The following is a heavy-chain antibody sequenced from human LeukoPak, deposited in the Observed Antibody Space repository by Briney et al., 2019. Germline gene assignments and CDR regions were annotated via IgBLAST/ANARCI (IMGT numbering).Heavy chain of an antibody. D-gene: IGHD4-17*01. J-gene: IGHJ5*02. Sequence: SVKLSCKASGGTFSSYTISWVRQAPGPGLEWMGRIIIILGIANYAQKFRGRVTITADKSTSTAYMDLSSLRSEGTAVYYCARDVMTTVTTVFDPWGQGTLVTASS. CDR3: ARDVMTTVTTVFDP. V-gene: IGHV1-69*04. CDR2: IIIILGIA. CDR1: GGTFSSYT.